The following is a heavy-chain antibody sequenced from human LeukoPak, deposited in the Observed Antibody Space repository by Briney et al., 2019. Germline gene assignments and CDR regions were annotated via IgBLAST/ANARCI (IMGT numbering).Heavy chain of an antibody. V-gene: IGHV4-39*01. D-gene: IGHD6-13*01. CDR1: GGSISSSSYY. CDR3: ARHVIAAADAFDP. J-gene: IGHJ5*02. Sequence: SETLSLTCTVSGGSISSSSYYWGWLRQPPGKRLEWIGSIYYSGSTYYNPSLKSRVTISVDTSKNQFSLKLSSVTAADTAVYYCARHVIAAADAFDPWGQGTLVTVSS. CDR2: IYYSGST.